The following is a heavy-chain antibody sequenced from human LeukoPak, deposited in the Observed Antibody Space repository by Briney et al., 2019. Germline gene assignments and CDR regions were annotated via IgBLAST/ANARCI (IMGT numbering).Heavy chain of an antibody. CDR2: VIPILGRA. CDR3: AKLLAAAGTAY. Sequence: SVTVSCKASGGTFIIYAISWVRQPPAQGLEWVGRVIPILGRANYAQTFQGRVTITTDKSTSTAYMELSSLRSEDTAVYYCAKLLAAAGTAYWGQGTLVTVSS. D-gene: IGHD6-13*01. CDR1: GGTFIIYA. V-gene: IGHV1-69*04. J-gene: IGHJ4*02.